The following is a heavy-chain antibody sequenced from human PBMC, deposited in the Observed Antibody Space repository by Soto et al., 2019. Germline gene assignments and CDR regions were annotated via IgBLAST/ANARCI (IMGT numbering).Heavy chain of an antibody. CDR1: GGSISSSNW. CDR3: ARAPPVWFGEFPHAFDI. D-gene: IGHD3-10*01. CDR2: IYHSGST. Sequence: QVQLQESGPGLVKPSGTLSLTCAVSGGSISSSNWWSWVRQPPGKGLEWIGEIYHSGSTNYNPSLKSRVTISVDQSKNQFSLKLSSVTAADTAVYYCARAPPVWFGEFPHAFDIWGQGTMVTVSS. J-gene: IGHJ3*02. V-gene: IGHV4-4*02.